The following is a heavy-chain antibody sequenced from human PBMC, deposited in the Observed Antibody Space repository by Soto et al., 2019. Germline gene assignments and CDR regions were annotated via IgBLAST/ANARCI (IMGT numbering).Heavy chain of an antibody. CDR3: ARSGIAARLLHDY. J-gene: IGHJ4*02. Sequence: ASVKVSCKASGYTFTGYYMHWVRQAPGQGLEWMGWINPNSGGTNYAQKFQGWVTMTRDTSISTAYMELSRLRSDDTAVYYCARSGIAARLLHDYWGQGTLVTVSS. CDR2: INPNSGGT. V-gene: IGHV1-2*04. D-gene: IGHD6-6*01. CDR1: GYTFTGYY.